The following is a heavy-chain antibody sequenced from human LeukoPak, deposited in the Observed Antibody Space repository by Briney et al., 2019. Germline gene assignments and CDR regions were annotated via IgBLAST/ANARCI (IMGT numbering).Heavy chain of an antibody. Sequence: GGSLRLSCAASGFTFSSYAMSWVRQAPGKGLEWVSAISGSGGSTYYADSVKGRFTISRDNSKNTLYLQMNSLRAEDTAVYYCAKVGLELGYYYYYYMDVWGKGTTVTVSS. CDR3: AKVGLELGYYYYYYMDV. V-gene: IGHV3-23*01. D-gene: IGHD1-7*01. CDR1: GFTFSSYA. J-gene: IGHJ6*03. CDR2: ISGSGGST.